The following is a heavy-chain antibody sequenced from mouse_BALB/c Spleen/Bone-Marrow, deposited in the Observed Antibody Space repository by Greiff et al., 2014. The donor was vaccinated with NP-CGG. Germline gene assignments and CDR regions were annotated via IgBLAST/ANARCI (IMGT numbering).Heavy chain of an antibody. V-gene: IGHV14-4*02. CDR2: IDPENGDT. J-gene: IGHJ2*01. D-gene: IGHD2-4*01. CDR3: NARGDYDFDYFDY. Sequence: VQLKESGAELVRSGASVKLSCTASGFNIKDYYMHWVKQRPEQGLERIGWIDPENGDTEYAPKFQGKATMTADTSSNTAYLQLSSLTSEDTAVYYCNARGDYDFDYFDYWGQGTTLTVSS. CDR1: GFNIKDYY.